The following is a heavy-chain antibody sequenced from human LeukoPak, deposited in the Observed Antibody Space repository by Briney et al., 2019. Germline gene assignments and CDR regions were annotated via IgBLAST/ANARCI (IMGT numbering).Heavy chain of an antibody. V-gene: IGHV1-2*02. Sequence: GASVKVSCKASGYTLTDYYVHWLGQAPGQGLEWMGWINPNSGGTNYAQKFRGRVTMTRDTSISTAYVELSSLRSGDTAVYYCALLCGYCSAASCPHGLYWGQGTLLTVSS. J-gene: IGHJ4*02. CDR3: ALLCGYCSAASCPHGLY. CDR2: INPNSGGT. CDR1: GYTLTDYY. D-gene: IGHD2-15*01.